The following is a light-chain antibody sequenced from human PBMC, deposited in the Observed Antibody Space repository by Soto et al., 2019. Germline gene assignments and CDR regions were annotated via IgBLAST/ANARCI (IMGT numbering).Light chain of an antibody. Sequence: DIPMTQSPSSLSASVGESVTITCRASQSINIYLSWYQQKPGKAPKLLINVASTLQGGVPSRFSGSGSGTEFTLAISSLQPEDSATYYCQQSFSTPQTFGGGTRVEIK. CDR1: QSINIY. V-gene: IGKV1-39*01. J-gene: IGKJ4*01. CDR2: VAS. CDR3: QQSFSTPQT.